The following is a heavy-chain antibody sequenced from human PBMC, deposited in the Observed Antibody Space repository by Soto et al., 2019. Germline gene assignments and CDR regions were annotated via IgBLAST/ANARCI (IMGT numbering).Heavy chain of an antibody. CDR2: ISYDGSNK. CDR1: VVPSNSYS. V-gene: IGHV3-30*03. D-gene: IGHD1-7*01. J-gene: IGHJ6*02. Sequence: PGGSLRLAFSASVVPSNSYSMNWVRKDPGKGLEWVAVISYDGSNKYYADSVKGRFTISRDNSKNTLYLQMNSLRAEDTAVYYCARTQLRLEYYYYGMDVWGQGTTVYVSS. CDR3: ARTQLRLEYYYYGMDV.